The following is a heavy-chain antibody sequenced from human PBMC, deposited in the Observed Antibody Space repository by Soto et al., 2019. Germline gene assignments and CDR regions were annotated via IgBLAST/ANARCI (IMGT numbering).Heavy chain of an antibody. CDR2: IRSKASDGTT. CDR3: TRDLPENYGSGSYYHALYYYYYYGMDV. J-gene: IGHJ6*02. Sequence: SLRLSCTASGFTFGDYAMSWFRQAPGKGLEWVSFIRSKASDGTTEYAASVKGRFTISRDDSKSIAYLQMNSLKTEDTAVYYCTRDLPENYGSGSYYHALYYYYYYGMDVWGQGTTVTVSS. V-gene: IGHV3-49*03. D-gene: IGHD3-10*01. CDR1: GFTFGDYA.